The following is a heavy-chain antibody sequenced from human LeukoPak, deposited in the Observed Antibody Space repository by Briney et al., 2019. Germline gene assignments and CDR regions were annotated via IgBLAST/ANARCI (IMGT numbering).Heavy chain of an antibody. CDR1: GYTFTSYG. CDR2: ISAYNGNT. CDR3: ARAGGAMVRGVIITLIWFDP. D-gene: IGHD3-10*01. J-gene: IGHJ5*02. Sequence: ASVKVSCKASGYTFTSYGISWVRQAPGQGLEWMGWISAYNGNTNYAQKLQGRVTMTTDTSTSTAYMELRSLRSDDTAVYYCARAGGAMVRGVIITLIWFDPWGQGTLVTVSS. V-gene: IGHV1-18*01.